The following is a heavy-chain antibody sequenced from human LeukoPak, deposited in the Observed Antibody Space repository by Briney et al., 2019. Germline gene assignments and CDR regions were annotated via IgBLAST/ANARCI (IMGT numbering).Heavy chain of an antibody. V-gene: IGHV1-69*04. D-gene: IGHD2-21*02. CDR3: AKAPYCGGDCYAPDDAFDI. CDR2: IIPILGIA. CDR1: GYTFTSYG. J-gene: IGHJ3*02. Sequence: SVKVSCKASGYTFTSYGISWVRQAPGQGLEWMGRIIPILGIANYAQKFQGRVTITADKSTSTAYMELSSLRSEDTAVYYCAKAPYCGGDCYAPDDAFDIWGQGTMVTVSS.